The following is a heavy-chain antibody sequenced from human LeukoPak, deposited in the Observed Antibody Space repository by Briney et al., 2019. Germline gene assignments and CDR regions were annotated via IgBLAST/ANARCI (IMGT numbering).Heavy chain of an antibody. Sequence: ASVKVSCKASGYTFTDYYLHWVRQAPGQGLEWMGRIIPILGIANYAQKFQGRVTITADKSTSTAYMDLSSLRSEDTAVYYCARDLPPYYFDYWGQGTLVTVSS. J-gene: IGHJ4*02. CDR3: ARDLPPYYFDY. CDR1: GYTFTDYY. CDR2: IIPILGIA. V-gene: IGHV1-69*04.